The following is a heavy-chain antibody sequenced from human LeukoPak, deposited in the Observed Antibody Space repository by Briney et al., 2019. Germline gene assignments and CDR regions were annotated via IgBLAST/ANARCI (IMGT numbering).Heavy chain of an antibody. D-gene: IGHD2-15*01. J-gene: IGHJ4*02. V-gene: IGHV3-23*01. CDR2: ISGGGEST. Sequence: GGSLRLSCAASGFTFSSYAMSWVRQAPGKRLEWVSAISGGGESTYNADSVKGRFIISRDNSKNTLYLQRKSLRAADTTVYYCAKGGGGHCSSSSCSTYFDYWGQGTLVTVSS. CDR1: GFTFSSYA. CDR3: AKGGGGHCSSSSCSTYFDY.